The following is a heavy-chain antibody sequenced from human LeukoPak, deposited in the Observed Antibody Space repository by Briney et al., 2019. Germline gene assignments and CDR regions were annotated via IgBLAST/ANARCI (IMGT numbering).Heavy chain of an antibody. V-gene: IGHV3-30*04. CDR3: ARDFGYQLPSREWLN. CDR1: GFTFSSYA. J-gene: IGHJ4*02. Sequence: PGGSLRLSCAASGFTFSSYAMHRVRQAPGKGLEWVAVISYDGSNKYYADSVKGRFTISRDNSKNTLYLQMNSLRAEDTAVYYCARDFGYQLPSREWLNWGQGTLVTVSS. CDR2: ISYDGSNK. D-gene: IGHD2-2*01.